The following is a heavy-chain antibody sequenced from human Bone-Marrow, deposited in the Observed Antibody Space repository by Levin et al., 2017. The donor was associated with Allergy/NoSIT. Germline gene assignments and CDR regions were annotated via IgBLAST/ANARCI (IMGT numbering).Heavy chain of an antibody. CDR2: IKQDGSEK. Sequence: GGSLRLSCAASGFTFSSYWMSWVRQAPGKGLEWVANIKQDGSEKYYVDSVKGRFTISRDNAKNSLYLQMNSLRAEDTAVYYCARDTVTTVTTQYYYYYYYMDGWGKGTTVTVSS. CDR1: GFTFSSYW. CDR3: ARDTVTTVTTQYYYYYYYMDG. V-gene: IGHV3-7*03. D-gene: IGHD4-17*01. J-gene: IGHJ6*03.